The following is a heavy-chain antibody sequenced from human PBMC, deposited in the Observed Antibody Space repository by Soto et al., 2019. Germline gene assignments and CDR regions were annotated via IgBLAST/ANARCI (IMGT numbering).Heavy chain of an antibody. Sequence: GGSLRLSCAASGFTVSSNYMSWVRQAPGKGLEWVSVIYSGGSTYYADSVKGRFTISRHNSKNTLYLQMNSLRAEDTAVYYCARAEGGWLVPAEYFQHWGQGTLVTVSS. CDR1: GFTVSSNY. J-gene: IGHJ1*01. CDR2: IYSGGST. V-gene: IGHV3-53*04. D-gene: IGHD6-19*01. CDR3: ARAEGGWLVPAEYFQH.